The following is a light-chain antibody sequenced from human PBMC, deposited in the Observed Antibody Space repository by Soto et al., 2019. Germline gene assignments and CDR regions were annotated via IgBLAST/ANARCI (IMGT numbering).Light chain of an antibody. J-gene: IGKJ4*01. CDR2: GAS. CDR1: QSVSSSY. V-gene: IGKV3-20*01. Sequence: EIVLTQSPGTLSLSSGERATLSCRASQSVSSSYLAWYQQKPGQAPRLLIYGASSRSTGIPDRFSGSGSGTDFTLTISRLEPEDSAVYYCQQYGSSPLTFGGGTKVDTK. CDR3: QQYGSSPLT.